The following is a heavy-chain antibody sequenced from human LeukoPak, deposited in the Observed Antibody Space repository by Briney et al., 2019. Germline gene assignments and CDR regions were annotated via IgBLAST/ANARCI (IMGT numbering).Heavy chain of an antibody. CDR3: ARGAGYGGISGWFDP. V-gene: IGHV4-61*01. J-gene: IGHJ5*02. D-gene: IGHD4-23*01. CDR2: VYYSGST. Sequence: SETLSLTCTVSGDSVSSGSYYWSWIRQPPGKGLEWIGYVYYSGSTNYNPSLKSRITISLDTSKNQFSLKLSSVTAADTAVYYCARGAGYGGISGWFDPWGQGTLVTVSS. CDR1: GDSVSSGSYY.